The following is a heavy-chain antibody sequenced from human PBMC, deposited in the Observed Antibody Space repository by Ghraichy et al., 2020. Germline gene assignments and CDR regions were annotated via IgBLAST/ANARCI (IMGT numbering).Heavy chain of an antibody. V-gene: IGHV1-18*04. J-gene: IGHJ4*02. CDR1: GYTFTSYG. CDR3: ATGLAFYYDSSGYYYFDC. Sequence: ASVKVSCKASGYTFTSYGISWVRQAPGQGLEWMGWISGYNGNTDYAQKFQGRVTMTTDTSTSTAYMELRSLRSDDTAVYYCATGLAFYYDSSGYYYFDCWGQGPLFTVSS. D-gene: IGHD3-22*01. CDR2: ISGYNGNT.